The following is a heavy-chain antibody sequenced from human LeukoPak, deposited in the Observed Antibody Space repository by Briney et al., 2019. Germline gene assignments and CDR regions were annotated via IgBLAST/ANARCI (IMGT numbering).Heavy chain of an antibody. CDR1: GYTFTSYD. J-gene: IGHJ6*02. CDR3: ARGVAHYYYSGMDV. D-gene: IGHD5-12*01. V-gene: IGHV1-8*01. CDR2: MNPNSGNT. Sequence: GASVKVSCKASGYTFTSYDINWVRQATGQGLEWMGWMNPNSGNTGYAQKFQGRVTMTRNTSISTAYMELSSLRSEDTAVYYCARGVAHYYYSGMDVWGQGTTVTVSS.